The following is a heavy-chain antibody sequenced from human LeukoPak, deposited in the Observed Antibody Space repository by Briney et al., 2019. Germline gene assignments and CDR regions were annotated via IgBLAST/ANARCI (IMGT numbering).Heavy chain of an antibody. Sequence: SVKVSCKASGGTFSSYTISWVRQAPGQGLEWMGMIIPILGIANYAQKFQGRVTITADKSTSTAYMELSSLRSEDTAVYYCASLVVAATEGSHYDYWGQGTLVTVSS. D-gene: IGHD2-15*01. CDR1: GGTFSSYT. J-gene: IGHJ4*02. V-gene: IGHV1-69*02. CDR3: ASLVVAATEGSHYDY. CDR2: IIPILGIA.